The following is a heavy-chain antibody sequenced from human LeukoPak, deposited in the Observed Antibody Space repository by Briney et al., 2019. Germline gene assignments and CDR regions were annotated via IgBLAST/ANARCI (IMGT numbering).Heavy chain of an antibody. CDR3: ARREARLRGNYFDY. CDR2: IYYSGST. D-gene: IGHD4-17*01. V-gene: IGHV4-38-2*02. Sequence: SETLSLTCTVSGSSISSGYYWGWIRQPPGKGLEWIGSIYYSGSTYYNPSLKSRVTISVDTSKNQFSLKLSSVTAADTAVYYCARREARLRGNYFDYWGQGTLVTVSS. CDR1: GSSISSGYY. J-gene: IGHJ4*02.